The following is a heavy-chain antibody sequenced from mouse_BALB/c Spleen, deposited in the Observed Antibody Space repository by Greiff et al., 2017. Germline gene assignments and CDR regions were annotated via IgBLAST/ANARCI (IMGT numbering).Heavy chain of an antibody. CDR2: ISTYYGDA. J-gene: IGHJ4*01. V-gene: IGHV1S137*01. CDR1: GYTFTDYA. CDR3: ARSRGDLYGAMDY. Sequence: QLKQSGAELVRPGVSVKISCKGSGYTFTDYAMHWVKQSHAKSLEWIGVISTYYGDASYNQKFKGKATMTVDKSSSTAYMELARLTSEDSAIYYCARSRGDLYGAMDYWGQGTSVTVSS. D-gene: IGHD1-2*01.